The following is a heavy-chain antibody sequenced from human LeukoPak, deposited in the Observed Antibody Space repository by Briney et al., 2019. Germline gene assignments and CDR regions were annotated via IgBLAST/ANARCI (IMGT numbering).Heavy chain of an antibody. Sequence: ASVKVSCKASGYTFTSYGISWVRQAPGQGLEWMGWISAYNGNTNYAQKLQGRVTMTTDTSTSTAYMELRSLRSDDTVVYYCAREFCSGGSCSFGDYFDYWGQGTLVTVSS. D-gene: IGHD2-15*01. CDR1: GYTFTSYG. V-gene: IGHV1-18*04. CDR2: ISAYNGNT. CDR3: AREFCSGGSCSFGDYFDY. J-gene: IGHJ4*02.